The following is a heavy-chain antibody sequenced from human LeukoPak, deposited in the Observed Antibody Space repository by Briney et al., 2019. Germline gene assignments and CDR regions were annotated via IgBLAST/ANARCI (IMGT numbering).Heavy chain of an antibody. Sequence: GGSLRLSCAASGFTLSSFWMSWTRQAPGKGLEWVANIKEDGSEKYYVDSVKGRFTISRDNAKNLLYLQMNSLRAEDTAVYFCARIAAAGFDFWGQGTAVTVSS. CDR1: GFTLSSFW. CDR3: ARIAAAGFDF. V-gene: IGHV3-7*01. J-gene: IGHJ4*02. CDR2: IKEDGSEK. D-gene: IGHD6-13*01.